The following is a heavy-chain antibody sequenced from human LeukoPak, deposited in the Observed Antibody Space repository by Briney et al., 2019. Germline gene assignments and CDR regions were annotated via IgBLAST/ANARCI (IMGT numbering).Heavy chain of an antibody. D-gene: IGHD3-16*02. V-gene: IGHV3-21*01. CDR1: AFTFRTYS. Sequence: GGSLRLSCVASAFTFRTYSMHWVRQAPGKGLEWVSSISGSTSYIYYADSVRGRFTISRDNAKNSLYLQMNSLRAEDTAVYYCARGSDFVWGSYRPYFDYWGQGTLVTVFS. CDR2: ISGSTSYI. CDR3: ARGSDFVWGSYRPYFDY. J-gene: IGHJ4*02.